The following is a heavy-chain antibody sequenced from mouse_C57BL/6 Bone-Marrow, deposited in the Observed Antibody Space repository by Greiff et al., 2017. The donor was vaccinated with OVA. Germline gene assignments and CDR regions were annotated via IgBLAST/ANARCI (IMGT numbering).Heavy chain of an antibody. D-gene: IGHD2-5*01. CDR3: ARRSSNTWFAY. CDR1: GYTFSSYW. J-gene: IGHJ3*01. CDR2: IDPSDSYT. V-gene: IGHV1-59*01. Sequence: QVQLQQPGAELVRPGTSVKLSCKASGYTFSSYWMHWVKQRPGQGLEWIGVIDPSDSYTNYNQKFKGKATLTVDTSSSTAYMQLSSLTSEDSAVYYCARRSSNTWFAYGGQGTLVTVSA.